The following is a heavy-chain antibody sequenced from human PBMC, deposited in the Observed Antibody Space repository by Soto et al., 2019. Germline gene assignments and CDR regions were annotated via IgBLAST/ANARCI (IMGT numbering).Heavy chain of an antibody. CDR1: GYSFASYW. V-gene: IGHV5-51*01. CDR2: IYPGDSDT. J-gene: IGHJ6*02. D-gene: IGHD6-6*01. CDR3: ARTRSFTLGFYYDGMDG. Sequence: GESLKISCQGSGYSFASYWIGWVRQMPGKDLEWMGIIYPGDSDTRYSPSFQGQVTISADKSLRIAYLQWTSLKASDTASYYCARTRSFTLGFYYDGMDGWGQGTTVTVSS.